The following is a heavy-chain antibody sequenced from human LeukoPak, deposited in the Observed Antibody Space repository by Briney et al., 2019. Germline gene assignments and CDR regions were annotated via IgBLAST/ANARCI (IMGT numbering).Heavy chain of an antibody. J-gene: IGHJ5*02. D-gene: IGHD6-19*01. Sequence: PSETLSLTCAVYGGSFSGYYWSWIRQPPGKGLEWMGEINHSGSTNYNPSLKSRVTISVDTSKNQFSLKLSSVTAADTAVYYCARGFIAVAAPGWFDPWGQGTLVTVSS. CDR3: ARGFIAVAAPGWFDP. V-gene: IGHV4-34*01. CDR1: GGSFSGYY. CDR2: INHSGST.